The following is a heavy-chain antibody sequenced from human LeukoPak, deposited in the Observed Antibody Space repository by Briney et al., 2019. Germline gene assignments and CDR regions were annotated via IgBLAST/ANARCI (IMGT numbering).Heavy chain of an antibody. V-gene: IGHV4-39*07. Sequence: SETLSLTCTVSGGSISSSSYYWGWIRQPPGKGLEWIGSIYYSGSTYYNPSLKSRVTISVDTSKNQFSLKLSSVTAADMAVYYCADSSGDYWGQGTLVTVSS. J-gene: IGHJ4*02. CDR3: ADSSGDY. CDR2: IYYSGST. CDR1: GGSISSSSYY. D-gene: IGHD6-19*01.